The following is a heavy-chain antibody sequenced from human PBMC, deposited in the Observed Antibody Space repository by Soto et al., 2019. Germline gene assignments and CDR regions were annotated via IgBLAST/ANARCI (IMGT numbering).Heavy chain of an antibody. J-gene: IGHJ3*02. CDR1: GFTFSSYS. V-gene: IGHV3-21*01. CDR2: ISSSSSYI. CDR3: ARGPEGWGSGEWAFDI. Sequence: GGSLRLSCAASGFTFSSYSMNWVRQAPGKGLEWVSSISSSSSYIYYADSVKGRFTISRDNAKNSLYLQMNSLRAEDTAVYYCARGPEGWGSGEWAFDIWGQGTMVTVSS. D-gene: IGHD7-27*01.